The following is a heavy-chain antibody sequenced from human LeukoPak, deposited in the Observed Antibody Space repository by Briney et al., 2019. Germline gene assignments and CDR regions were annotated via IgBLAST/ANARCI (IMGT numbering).Heavy chain of an antibody. V-gene: IGHV3-74*01. Sequence: GGSLRLSCAASGFTLSNYWMHWVRQAPGKGLVWVSRINADGSSASYADSVKGRFTISRDNAKNTLYLQMNSLRAEDTAVYYCARGYAFGDYWGQGTLVTVSS. CDR3: ARGYAFGDY. CDR1: GFTLSNYW. D-gene: IGHD3-16*01. J-gene: IGHJ4*02. CDR2: INADGSSA.